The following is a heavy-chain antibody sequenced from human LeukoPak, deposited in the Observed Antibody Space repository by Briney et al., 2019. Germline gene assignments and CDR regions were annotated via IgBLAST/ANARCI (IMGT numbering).Heavy chain of an antibody. J-gene: IGHJ4*02. D-gene: IGHD3-16*01. CDR2: VFYSGSA. CDR3: ARHNYDDVWGTFDW. Sequence: PSETLSLTCTVSGGSISSSSYYWGWIRQTPGKGLEWIGSVFYSGSAYYDTSLKSRVTIFADTSKNQFSLKLTSVTAANTAIYFCARHNYDDVWGTFDWSGQGTLVTVSS. CDR1: GGSISSSSYY. V-gene: IGHV4-39*01.